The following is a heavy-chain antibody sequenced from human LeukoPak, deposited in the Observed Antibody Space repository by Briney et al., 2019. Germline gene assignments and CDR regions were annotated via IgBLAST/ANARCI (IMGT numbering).Heavy chain of an antibody. CDR2: ISGSGGST. D-gene: IGHD6-13*01. CDR1: GFTFSSYA. V-gene: IGHV3-23*01. CDR3: AKDWRIAAAGRGGYFDY. Sequence: GGSLRLSCAGSGFTFSSYARSWIRQAPGKGLEWVAAISGSGGSTYYADSVKGRFTISRDNSKNTLYLQMNSLRAEDTAVYYCAKDWRIAAAGRGGYFDYWGQGTLVTVSS. J-gene: IGHJ4*02.